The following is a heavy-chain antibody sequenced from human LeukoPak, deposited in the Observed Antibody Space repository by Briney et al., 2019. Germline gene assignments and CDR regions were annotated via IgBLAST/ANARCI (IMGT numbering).Heavy chain of an antibody. V-gene: IGHV3-74*01. Sequence: GGSLRLSCAASGFTFSSHWMHWVRQVPGRGPVWVSRINLDGSNTIYADSVKGRFTISRDNAKNTLHLQMSSLRAEDTALYYCARDRTDDVGRNYHPMFDLWGQRTMVTVSS. CDR2: INLDGSNT. CDR1: GFTFSSHW. J-gene: IGHJ3*01. D-gene: IGHD3-10*01. CDR3: ARDRTDDVGRNYHPMFDL.